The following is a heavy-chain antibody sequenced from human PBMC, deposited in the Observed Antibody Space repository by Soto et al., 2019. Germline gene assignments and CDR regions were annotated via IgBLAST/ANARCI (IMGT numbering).Heavy chain of an antibody. Sequence: GGSLRLSCAASGFTFSSYAMSWVRQAPGKGLEWVSAISGSGGSTYYADSVKGRFTISRDNSKNTLYLQMNSLRAEDTAVYYCANTVVTPSGRSPYFDYWGQGTLVTVSS. V-gene: IGHV3-23*01. J-gene: IGHJ4*02. CDR1: GFTFSSYA. CDR3: ANTVVTPSGRSPYFDY. D-gene: IGHD2-21*02. CDR2: ISGSGGST.